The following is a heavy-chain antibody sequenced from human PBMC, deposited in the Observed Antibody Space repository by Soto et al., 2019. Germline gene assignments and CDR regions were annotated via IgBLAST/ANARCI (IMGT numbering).Heavy chain of an antibody. CDR1: GYSISRGFY. CDR2: IYHTGNT. CDR3: ARNKMYYDNSGNYPLDGFDI. V-gene: IGHV4-38-2*01. Sequence: SETLSLTCAVSGYSISRGFYWGWIRQSPGKGLEWIGSIYHTGNTYYNASLRSRVTISVDTSKNQFSLKLTSVTAADTAVYYCARNKMYYDNSGNYPLDGFDIWGQGTMVTVSS. D-gene: IGHD3-22*01. J-gene: IGHJ3*02.